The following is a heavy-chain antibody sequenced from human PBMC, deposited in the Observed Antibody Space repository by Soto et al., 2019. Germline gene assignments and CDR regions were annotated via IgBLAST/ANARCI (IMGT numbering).Heavy chain of an antibody. J-gene: IGHJ4*02. CDR1: GFTFSSYA. CDR3: AKDPPPGEAILTGLPIF. CDR2: ISGSGGST. Sequence: PGGSLRLSCAASGFTFSSYAMSWVRQAPGKGLEWVSAISGSGGSTYYADSVKGRFTISRDNSKNTLYLQMNSLRAEDTPVYYCAKDPPPGEAILTGLPIFGGQETLFTVSS. V-gene: IGHV3-23*01. D-gene: IGHD3-9*01.